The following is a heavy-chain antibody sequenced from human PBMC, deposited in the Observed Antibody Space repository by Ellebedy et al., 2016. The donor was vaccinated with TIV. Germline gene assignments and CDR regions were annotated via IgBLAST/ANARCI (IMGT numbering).Heavy chain of an antibody. Sequence: PGGSLRLSCAASGFTFSSCWMHWVRQAPGKGLVWVSRIGSDGSSTTYADSVKGRFTISRDNAKNTLYLQMNSLRAEDTAVYYCARGSILAVVTAIPFYYWGQGTLVTVSS. D-gene: IGHD2-21*02. CDR2: IGSDGSST. CDR3: ARGSILAVVTAIPFYY. CDR1: GFTFSSCW. J-gene: IGHJ4*02. V-gene: IGHV3-74*01.